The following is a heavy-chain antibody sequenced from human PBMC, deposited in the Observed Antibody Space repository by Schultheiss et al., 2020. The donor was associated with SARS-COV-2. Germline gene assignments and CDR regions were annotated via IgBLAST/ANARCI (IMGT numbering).Heavy chain of an antibody. D-gene: IGHD1-1*01. J-gene: IGHJ6*02. CDR2: IWYDGSNK. CDR1: GFTFSSYG. CDR3: AKDRVERQEGRVHYYYGMDV. Sequence: GESLKISCAASGFTFSSYGMHWVRQAPGKGLEWVAVIWYDGSNKYYADSVKGRFTISRDNSKNTLYLQMNSLRAEDTAVYYCAKDRVERQEGRVHYYYGMDVWGQGTTVTVSS. V-gene: IGHV3-33*06.